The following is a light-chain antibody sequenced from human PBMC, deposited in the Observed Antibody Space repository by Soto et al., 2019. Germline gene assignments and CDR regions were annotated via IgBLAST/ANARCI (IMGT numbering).Light chain of an antibody. V-gene: IGKV3-11*01. CDR1: QNVRTF. Sequence: EVVLTQSPATLSLSPGERATLSCRASQNVRTFLDWYQQKPGQAPRLLIYGASNRDAGIPARFSGSGSGTDFTLTISSLEPEDFAVYYCQQHSHWPPWTFGQGTRVE. J-gene: IGKJ1*01. CDR3: QQHSHWPPWT. CDR2: GAS.